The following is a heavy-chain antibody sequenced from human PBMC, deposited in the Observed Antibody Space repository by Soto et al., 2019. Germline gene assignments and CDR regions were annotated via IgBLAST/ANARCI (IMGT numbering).Heavy chain of an antibody. D-gene: IGHD3-3*01. CDR2: INSAGDAT. CDR1: GFTFSSYW. Sequence: PGGSLRLSCAASGFTFSSYWVHWVRQAPGKGLVCVSRINSAGDATNYADSVKGRFTISRDYAKNTLYLQMNGLRAEDTAVYYWASVGVTATVRSGFDFCGQGTIVTVSS. CDR3: ASVGVTATVRSGFDF. J-gene: IGHJ3*01. V-gene: IGHV3-74*01.